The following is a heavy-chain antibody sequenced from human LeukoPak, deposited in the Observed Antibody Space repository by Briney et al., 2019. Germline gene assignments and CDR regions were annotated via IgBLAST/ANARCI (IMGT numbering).Heavy chain of an antibody. Sequence: PSETLSLTCAVSGYSISSGYYWGWIRQPPGKGLEWIGSTYHSGSTYYNPSLKSRVTISVDTSKNQFSLKLSSVTAADTAVYYCARHTMVRGVIIGPVDYWGQGTLVTVSS. CDR1: GYSISSGYY. CDR3: ARHTMVRGVIIGPVDY. V-gene: IGHV4-38-2*01. CDR2: TYHSGST. J-gene: IGHJ4*02. D-gene: IGHD3-10*01.